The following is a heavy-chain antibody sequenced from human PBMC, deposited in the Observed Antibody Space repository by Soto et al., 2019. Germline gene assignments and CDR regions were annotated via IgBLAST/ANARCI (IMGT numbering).Heavy chain of an antibody. J-gene: IGHJ6*02. CDR2: ISPDNGNT. D-gene: IGHD5-12*01. CDR3: ARALGYSGYAGMDV. Sequence: ASVKVSCKASGYTFTSYGISWVRQAPGQGLGWMGWISPDNGNTNYAQKLQGRVTMTTDTSTSTAYMELRSLRSDDTAVYYCARALGYSGYAGMDVWGQGTTVTVS. V-gene: IGHV1-18*01. CDR1: GYTFTSYG.